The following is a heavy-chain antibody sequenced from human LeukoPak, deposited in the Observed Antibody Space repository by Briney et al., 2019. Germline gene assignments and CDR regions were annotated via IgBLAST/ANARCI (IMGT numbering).Heavy chain of an antibody. V-gene: IGHV5-51*01. Sequence: GESLKISCKGSGYSFTSYWSGCVRQMPGKGLECMGIIYPGYSDTRYSPYSYRQGTTSAAKATTTAYLHLSSLKASDTAMSYCARQDCSSTSCYRSHCVYCGQGTLVTVSS. CDR1: GYSFTSYW. D-gene: IGHD2-2*02. CDR3: ARQDCSSTSCYRSHCVY. J-gene: IGHJ4*02. CDR2: IYPGYSDT.